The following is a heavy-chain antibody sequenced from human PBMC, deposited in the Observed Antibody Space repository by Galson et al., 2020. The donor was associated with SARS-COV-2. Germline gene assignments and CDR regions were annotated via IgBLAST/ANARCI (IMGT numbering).Heavy chain of an antibody. J-gene: IGHJ4*02. V-gene: IGHV4-38-2*02. CDR3: ATYSGVVVAAAPLRADY. Sequence: SETLSLTCTVSGYSISSGYFWGWIRQPPGKRLEWIGSIYHGGSTYYNPSLKSRVTISVDTSKNQVSLKLSSVTAADTAVYYCATYSGVVVAAAPLRADYWGQGTLVTVSS. CDR1: GYSISSGYF. D-gene: IGHD2-15*01. CDR2: IYHGGST.